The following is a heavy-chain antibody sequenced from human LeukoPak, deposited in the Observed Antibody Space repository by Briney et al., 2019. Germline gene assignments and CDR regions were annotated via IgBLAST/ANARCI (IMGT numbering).Heavy chain of an antibody. CDR3: ARDSYYYDSSGKLDY. V-gene: IGHV3-7*01. Sequence: GGSLRLSCADSRFTFSNYWMSWVRQAPGKGLEWVANIKQDGSEKYYVDSVKGRFTISRDNAKNSLYLQMNSLRAEDTAVYYCARDSYYYDSSGKLDYWGQGTLVTVSS. CDR2: IKQDGSEK. J-gene: IGHJ4*02. CDR1: RFTFSNYW. D-gene: IGHD3-22*01.